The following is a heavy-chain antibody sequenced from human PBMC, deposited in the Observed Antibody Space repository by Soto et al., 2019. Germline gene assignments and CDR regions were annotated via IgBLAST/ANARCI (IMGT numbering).Heavy chain of an antibody. CDR1: GGTFSSYA. J-gene: IGHJ6*02. CDR2: IIPILGIA. D-gene: IGHD2-15*01. Sequence: ASVKVSCKASGGTFSSYAISWVRQAPGQGLEWMGGIIPILGIANYAQKFQGRVTITADKSTSTAYMELSSLRSEDTAVYYGARGLGGSPYYYYGMDVWGQGTTVTVSS. CDR3: ARGLGGSPYYYYGMDV. V-gene: IGHV1-69*10.